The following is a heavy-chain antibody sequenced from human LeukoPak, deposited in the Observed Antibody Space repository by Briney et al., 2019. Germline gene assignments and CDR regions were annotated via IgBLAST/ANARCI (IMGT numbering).Heavy chain of an antibody. CDR3: ASNSSGYSSKY. J-gene: IGHJ4*02. Sequence: SETLSLTCAVSGGSISSSNWWSWVRQPPGKGLEWIGEIFHNGSTNYNPSLKSRVTISVDTSKNQFSLKLNSVTAADTAVYYCASNSSGYSSKYWGQGTLVTVSS. D-gene: IGHD3-22*01. V-gene: IGHV4-4*02. CDR2: IFHNGST. CDR1: GGSISSSNW.